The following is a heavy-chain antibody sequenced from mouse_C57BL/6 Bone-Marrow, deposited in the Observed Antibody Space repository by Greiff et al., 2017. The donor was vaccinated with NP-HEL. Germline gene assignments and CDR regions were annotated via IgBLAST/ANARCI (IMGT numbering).Heavy chain of an antibody. CDR3: ARDYGSSPYWYFDV. CDR1: GFTFSDYY. Sequence: EVQLVESEGGLVQPGSSMKLSCTASGFTFSDYYMAWVRQVPEKGLEWVANINYDGSSTYYLDSLKSRFIISRDNAKNILYLQMSSLKSEDTATYYCARDYGSSPYWYFDVWGTGTTVTVSS. J-gene: IGHJ1*03. CDR2: INYDGSST. D-gene: IGHD1-1*01. V-gene: IGHV5-16*01.